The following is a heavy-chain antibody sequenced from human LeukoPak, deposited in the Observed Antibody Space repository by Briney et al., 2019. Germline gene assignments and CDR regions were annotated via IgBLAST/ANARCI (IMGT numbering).Heavy chain of an antibody. CDR2: ISAYNGYT. CDR3: ATMTTVTTGRGFDV. V-gene: IGHV1-18*01. Sequence: ASVKVSCKTSGYIFTTYGISWVRQAPGQGLEWMGWISAYNGYTNYAQKFQDRVTMTTETSTTTAYLELRSLTSDDTAVYYCATMTTVTTGRGFDVWGQGTMITVSS. J-gene: IGHJ3*01. CDR1: GYIFTTYG. D-gene: IGHD4-17*01.